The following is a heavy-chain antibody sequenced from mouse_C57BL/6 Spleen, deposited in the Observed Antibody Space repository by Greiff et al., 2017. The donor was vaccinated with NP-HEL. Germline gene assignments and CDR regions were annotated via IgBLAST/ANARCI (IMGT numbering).Heavy chain of an antibody. V-gene: IGHV1-19*01. D-gene: IGHD1-1*01. CDR2: INPYNGGT. Sequence: EVQLQQSGPVLVKPGASVKMSCKASGYTFTDYYMNWVKQSHGKSLEWMGVINPYNGGTSYNQKFKGKATLTVDKSSSTAYMELTSLTYEDSAVYYCARRDYYYGSSFYSAMDYWGQGTSVTVSS. CDR1: GYTFTDYY. J-gene: IGHJ4*01. CDR3: ARRDYYYGSSFYSAMDY.